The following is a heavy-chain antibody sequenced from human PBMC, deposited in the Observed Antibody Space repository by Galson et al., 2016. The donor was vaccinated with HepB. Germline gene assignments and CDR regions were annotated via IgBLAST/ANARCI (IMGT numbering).Heavy chain of an antibody. CDR1: GYTFTTYA. V-gene: IGHV7-4-1*02. CDR2: INTNTGNP. CDR3: ARGGRNFDLDN. Sequence: SVKVSCKASGYTFTTYAMNWVRQAPGQGLEWMGWINTNTGNPTYAQGFTGRSVFSLDTSVSTAYLQISSLKAEDTAVYYCARGGRNFDLDNWGQGTLVTVSS. J-gene: IGHJ4*02. D-gene: IGHD3-9*01.